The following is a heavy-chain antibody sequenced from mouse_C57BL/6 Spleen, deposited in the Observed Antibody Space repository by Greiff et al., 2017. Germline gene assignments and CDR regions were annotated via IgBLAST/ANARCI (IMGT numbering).Heavy chain of an antibody. V-gene: IGHV1-50*01. J-gene: IGHJ3*01. CDR2: IDPSDSYT. CDR3: ASELGSRDDSNRFAY. D-gene: IGHD2-5*01. CDR1: GYTFTSYW. Sequence: QVQLKESGAELVKPGASVKLSCKASGYTFTSYWMQWVKQRPGQGLEWIGEIDPSDSYTNYNQKFKGKATLTVDTSSSTAYMQLSSLTSEDSAVYYCASELGSRDDSNRFAYWGQGTLVTVSA.